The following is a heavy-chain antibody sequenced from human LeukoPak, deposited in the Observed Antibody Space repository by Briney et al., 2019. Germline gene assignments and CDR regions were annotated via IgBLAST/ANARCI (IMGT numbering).Heavy chain of an antibody. J-gene: IGHJ4*02. Sequence: GGSLRLSCVASGFSLSSYEMNWVRQAPGKGPEWLAYISTSSSTINYADSVRGRFTISRDDAKSLLYLQMSGLSVEDTALYYCARPRLGSAWYFDYWGRGTLVSVSS. D-gene: IGHD6-19*01. CDR3: ARPRLGSAWYFDY. CDR2: ISTSSSTI. CDR1: GFSLSSYE. V-gene: IGHV3-48*03.